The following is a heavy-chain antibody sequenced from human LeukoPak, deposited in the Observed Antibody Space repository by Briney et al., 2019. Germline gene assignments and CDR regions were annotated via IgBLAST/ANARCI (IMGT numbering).Heavy chain of an antibody. CDR3: ARGRCSGGSCYSGIGDY. J-gene: IGHJ4*02. V-gene: IGHV4-39*07. CDR2: INHSGST. CDR1: GGSISSSSYY. D-gene: IGHD2-15*01. Sequence: SETLSLTCTVSGGSISSSSYYWGWIRQPPGKGLEWIGEINHSGSTNYNPSLKSRVTISVDTSKNQFSLKLSSVTAADTAVYYCARGRCSGGSCYSGIGDYWGQGTLVTVSS.